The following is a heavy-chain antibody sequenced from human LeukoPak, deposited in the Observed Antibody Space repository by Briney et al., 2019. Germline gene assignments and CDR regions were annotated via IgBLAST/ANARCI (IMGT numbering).Heavy chain of an antibody. Sequence: PGGSLRLSYAASGFTFSTYSMNWVRQAPGKGLEWVSSISSSSGYIHYADSVKGRFTISRDNAKNSLYLRMNSLTATDTAVYYCARGKAGYSYFDYWGQGTLVTVSS. V-gene: IGHV3-21*01. J-gene: IGHJ4*02. D-gene: IGHD5-18*01. CDR1: GFTFSTYS. CDR3: ARGKAGYSYFDY. CDR2: ISSSSGYI.